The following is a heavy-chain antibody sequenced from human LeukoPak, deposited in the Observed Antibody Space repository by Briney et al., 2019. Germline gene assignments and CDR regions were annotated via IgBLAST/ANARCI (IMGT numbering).Heavy chain of an antibody. CDR2: IYPGDSDT. CDR3: ARPIAAAAPSDAFDI. D-gene: IGHD6-13*01. Sequence: GESLKISCKGSGYSFTSYWIGWVRQMPGKGLEWMGIIYPGDSDTRYSPSFQGQVTISADKSISTAYLQWSSLKASDTAMYYCARPIAAAAPSDAFDIWGQGTMVTVSS. J-gene: IGHJ3*02. V-gene: IGHV5-51*01. CDR1: GYSFTSYW.